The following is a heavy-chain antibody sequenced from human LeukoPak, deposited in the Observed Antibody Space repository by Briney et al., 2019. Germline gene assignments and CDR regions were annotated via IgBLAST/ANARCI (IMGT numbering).Heavy chain of an antibody. D-gene: IGHD3-22*01. CDR3: GRAYYLDYFYYSMDV. J-gene: IGHJ6*03. CDR1: GFTFDDYG. Sequence: PGGSLRLSCAASGFTFDDYGMSWVRQAPGKGLEWVSGINWIGGSTGYADSVKGRFTISRDNAKSSLYLQMNSLRAEDTAVYYCGRAYYLDYFYYSMDVWGKGTTVTVSS. V-gene: IGHV3-20*04. CDR2: INWIGGST.